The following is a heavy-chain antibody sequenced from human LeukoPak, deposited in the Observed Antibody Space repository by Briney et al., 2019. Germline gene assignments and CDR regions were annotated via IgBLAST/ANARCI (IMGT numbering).Heavy chain of an antibody. V-gene: IGHV4-61*02. CDR3: ARDQTYSGSGIYTYFDY. CDR2: ISSTGGT. J-gene: IGHJ4*02. D-gene: IGHD3-10*01. Sequence: PSETLSLTCTVSGGSISSGGHYWSWIRQPAGKGLEYLGRISSTGGTNYNPSLRSRVTISADTSKNHFSLKLTSVTAADTAVYYCARDQTYSGSGIYTYFDYWGQGILVTVSS. CDR1: GGSISSGGHY.